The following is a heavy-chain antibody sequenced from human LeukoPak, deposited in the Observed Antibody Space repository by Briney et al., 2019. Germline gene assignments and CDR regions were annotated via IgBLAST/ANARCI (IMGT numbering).Heavy chain of an antibody. CDR1: GFTFSGSF. D-gene: IGHD1-1*01. CDR3: SKFPIDGNIGF. Sequence: PGGSLRLSCAASGFTFSGSFMHWVRQASGKGLEWVGRISTKADSYATAYAASVKGRFTISRDDSKSTAYLQMNSLKTEDTAVYYCSKFPIDGNIGFWGQGTLVTVSS. J-gene: IGHJ4*02. V-gene: IGHV3-73*01. CDR2: ISTKADSYAT.